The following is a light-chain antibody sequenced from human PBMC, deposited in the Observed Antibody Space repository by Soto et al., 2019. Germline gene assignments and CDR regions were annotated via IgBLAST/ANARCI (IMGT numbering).Light chain of an antibody. V-gene: IGKV3D-15*01. J-gene: IGKJ4*01. CDR3: QQYNNWPLT. Sequence: EILMTQSPATLSVSPGARATLSCRASQSVSSNLAWYQQKPGQAPRLLIYDASNRATGIPARFSGSGSGTEFTLTISSLQSEDFAVYYCQQYNNWPLTFGGGTKVDIK. CDR2: DAS. CDR1: QSVSSN.